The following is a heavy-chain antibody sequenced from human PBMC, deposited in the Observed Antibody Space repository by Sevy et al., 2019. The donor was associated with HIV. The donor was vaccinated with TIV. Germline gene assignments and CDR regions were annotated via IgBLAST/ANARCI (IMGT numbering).Heavy chain of an antibody. CDR1: GGSFSGYY. CDR3: ATVTTSDFDY. Sequence: SETLSLTCAVYGGSFSGYYWSWIRQPPGKGLEWIGEINHSGSTNYNPSLKSRVTISVDTSKNQFSLKLSSVTAADTAVYYCATVTTSDFDYWGQGTLVTVSS. J-gene: IGHJ4*02. D-gene: IGHD4-17*01. CDR2: INHSGST. V-gene: IGHV4-34*01.